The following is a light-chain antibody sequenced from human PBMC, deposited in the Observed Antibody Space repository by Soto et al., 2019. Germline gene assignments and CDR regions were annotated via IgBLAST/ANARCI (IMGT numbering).Light chain of an antibody. J-gene: IGLJ3*02. CDR1: TSNIGAGYD. V-gene: IGLV1-40*01. CDR3: QSYDSSLSGWV. CDR2: GNS. Sequence: QSVLTQPPSVSGAPGRRFPISCTGGTSNIGAGYDVHWYQQLPGTAPKLLIYGNSNRPSGVPDRFSGSKSGTSASLAITGLQAEDEADYYFQSYDSSLSGWVFGGGTKVTVL.